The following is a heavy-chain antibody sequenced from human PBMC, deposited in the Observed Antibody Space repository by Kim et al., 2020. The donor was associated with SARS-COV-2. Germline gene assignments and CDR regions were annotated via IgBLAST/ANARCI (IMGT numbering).Heavy chain of an antibody. CDR1: GGSISSGSYY. J-gene: IGHJ2*01. Sequence: SETLSLTCTVSGGSISSGSYYWSWIRQPAGKGLEWIGRIYTSGSTNYNPSLKSRVTISVDTSKNQFSLKLSSVTAADTAVYYCARGIGGRAAAGNSARCWYFDLWGRGTLVTVSS. V-gene: IGHV4-61*02. D-gene: IGHD6-13*01. CDR2: IYTSGST. CDR3: ARGIGGRAAAGNSARCWYFDL.